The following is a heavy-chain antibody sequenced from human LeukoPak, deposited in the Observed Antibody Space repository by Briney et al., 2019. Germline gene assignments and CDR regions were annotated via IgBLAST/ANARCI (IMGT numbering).Heavy chain of an antibody. J-gene: IGHJ6*04. CDR3: ARILRGDDSWSVP. Sequence: GGSLRLSRAASGFTFSSYSMNWVRQAPGKGLEWVSYISSSSSYISYADSVKGRFTISRDNAKNSLYLQMNSLRAEDTAVYYCARILRGDDSWSVPWGKGTTVTVSS. CDR1: GFTFSSYS. D-gene: IGHD3-3*01. V-gene: IGHV3-21*01. CDR2: ISSSSSYI.